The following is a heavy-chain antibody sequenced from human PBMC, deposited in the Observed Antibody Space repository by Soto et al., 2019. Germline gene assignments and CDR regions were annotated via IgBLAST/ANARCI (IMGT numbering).Heavy chain of an antibody. CDR1: GYMLTSYY. V-gene: IGHV1-46*03. CDR2: INPSAGST. D-gene: IGHD3-10*01. J-gene: IGHJ5*02. CDR3: ARERDAVRGLIRGNWFDA. Sequence: GASVKVSCKASGYMLTSYYVHWMRQAPGQGLEWMGIINPSAGSTSFAQKFQGRFTMTRDTSTSTVYMELSTLRSEDTAVYYCARERDAVRGLIRGNWFDAWGQGTQVTVSS.